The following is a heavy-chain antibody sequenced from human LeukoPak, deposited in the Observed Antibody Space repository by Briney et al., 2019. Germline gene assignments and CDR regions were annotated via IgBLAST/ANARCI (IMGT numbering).Heavy chain of an antibody. CDR1: GFTFNNYA. CDR2: INNSSSYI. CDR3: ARPPTVKTPDFDH. Sequence: PGGSLRLSCTASGFTFNNYAMNWVRQAPGKGLEWVSSINNSSSYIFYADSVKGRFTISRDNAKNSLYLQMNSLRVDDTAVYYCARPPTVKTPDFDHWGQGTLVTVSS. J-gene: IGHJ4*02. V-gene: IGHV3-21*01. D-gene: IGHD4-11*01.